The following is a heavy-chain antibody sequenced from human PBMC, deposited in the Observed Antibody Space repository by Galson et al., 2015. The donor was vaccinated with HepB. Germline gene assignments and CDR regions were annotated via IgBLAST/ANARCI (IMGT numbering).Heavy chain of an antibody. CDR2: IYYSGST. V-gene: IGHV4-59*01. J-gene: IGHJ4*02. D-gene: IGHD4-17*01. CDR1: GGSINSYY. Sequence: ETLSLTCTVSGGSINSYYWSWIRQPPGKGLEWIGYIYYSGSTNYNPSLKSRVTISVDTSKNQFSLKLSSVTAADTAVYYCARQGPDGDYSYFDYWGQGTLVTVSS. CDR3: ARQGPDGDYSYFDY.